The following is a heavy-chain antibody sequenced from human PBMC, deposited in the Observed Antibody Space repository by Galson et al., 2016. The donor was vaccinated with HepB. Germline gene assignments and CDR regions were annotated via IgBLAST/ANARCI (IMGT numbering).Heavy chain of an antibody. D-gene: IGHD6-19*01. CDR2: IIPIFGTT. Sequence: SVKVSCKASGGTFSSDAISWVRQAPGQGLEWMGGIIPIFGTTKYAQQFQGRVTITADESTGSAYMELSSLRSDDTAVYFCARLTISSGWPRSDFWGQGTLVAVSS. J-gene: IGHJ4*02. CDR1: GGTFSSDA. CDR3: ARLTISSGWPRSDF. V-gene: IGHV1-69*13.